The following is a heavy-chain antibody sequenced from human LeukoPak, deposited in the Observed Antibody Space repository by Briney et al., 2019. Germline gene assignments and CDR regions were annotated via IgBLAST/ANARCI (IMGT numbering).Heavy chain of an antibody. Sequence: GGSLRLSCAASGFTFSSYAMHWVRQAPGKGLEWVAVISYDGSNKYYADSVEGRFTISRDNSNNTLYLQMNSLKPEDTAVYYCARESSTSCYVCSSFDPWGQGTLVTVSS. CDR2: ISYDGSNK. CDR1: GFTFSSYA. CDR3: ARESSTSCYVCSSFDP. J-gene: IGHJ5*02. V-gene: IGHV3-30-3*01. D-gene: IGHD2-2*01.